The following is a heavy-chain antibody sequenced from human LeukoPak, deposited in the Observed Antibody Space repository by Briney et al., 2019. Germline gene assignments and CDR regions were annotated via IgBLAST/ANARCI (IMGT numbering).Heavy chain of an antibody. D-gene: IGHD3-10*01. J-gene: IGHJ4*02. CDR1: GFTFSDYY. CDR3: ARDSHYGSGSYYTAVFDY. CDR2: ISSSGSTI. V-gene: IGHV3-11*01. Sequence: GGSLRLSCAASGFTFSDYYMSLIRQAPGKGLEWVSYISSSGSTIYYADSVKGRFTISRDNAKNSLYLQMNSLRAEDTAVYYCARDSHYGSGSYYTAVFDYWGQGTLVTVSS.